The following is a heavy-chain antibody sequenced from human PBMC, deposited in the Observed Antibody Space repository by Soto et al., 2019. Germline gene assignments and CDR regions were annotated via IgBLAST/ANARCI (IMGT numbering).Heavy chain of an antibody. CDR3: AKAKDCSGGSCYSRWFDP. V-gene: IGHV3-23*01. J-gene: IGHJ5*02. Sequence: PGGSLRLSCAASGFTFSGYAMSWVRRAPAKGLEWVSAISGGGGSTYYADSVKGRFTISRDNSKNTLYLQMNSLRAEDTAVYYCAKAKDCSGGSCYSRWFDPWGQGTLVTVSS. D-gene: IGHD2-15*01. CDR1: GFTFSGYA. CDR2: ISGGGGST.